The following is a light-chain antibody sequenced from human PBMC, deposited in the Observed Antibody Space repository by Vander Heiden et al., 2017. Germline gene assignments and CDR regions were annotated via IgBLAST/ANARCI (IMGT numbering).Light chain of an antibody. Sequence: QPALTQPASVSGSPGQSITISCTGTSSDIGGYNYVSWYQQYPGKALKLIIHDVGNRPSGVSYRFSGSKSANTASLTISGLQAEDEADYYCSSYTISSTVVFGGGTKLTVL. V-gene: IGLV2-14*03. CDR2: DVG. J-gene: IGLJ2*01. CDR1: SSDIGGYNY. CDR3: SSYTISSTVV.